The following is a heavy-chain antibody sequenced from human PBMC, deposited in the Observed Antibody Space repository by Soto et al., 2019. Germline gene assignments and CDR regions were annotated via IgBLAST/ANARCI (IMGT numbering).Heavy chain of an antibody. CDR2: INAGNGNT. J-gene: IGHJ4*02. CDR1: VYTFTSYA. Sequence: XSVKVSCKASVYTFTSYAMHWVRQAPGQRLEWMGWINAGNGNTKYSQKFQGRVTITRDTSASTAYMELSSLRSEDTAVYYCARGRGTSGTFDYWGQGTLVTVSS. CDR3: ARGRGTSGTFDY. V-gene: IGHV1-3*01. D-gene: IGHD1-1*01.